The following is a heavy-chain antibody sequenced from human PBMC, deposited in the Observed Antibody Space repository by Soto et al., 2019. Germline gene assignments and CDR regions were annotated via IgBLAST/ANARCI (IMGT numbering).Heavy chain of an antibody. CDR2: INAGNGNT. CDR3: ARSSGYSLTVDY. Sequence: QVQLVQSGAEEKKPGASVKVSCKASGYTFTSYAMHWVRQAPGQRLEWMGWINAGNGNTKYSQKFQGRVTITRDTSASPAYLELSSLRSEDTAVYYCARSSGYSLTVDYWGQGTLVTVSS. D-gene: IGHD3-22*01. CDR1: GYTFTSYA. V-gene: IGHV1-3*05. J-gene: IGHJ4*02.